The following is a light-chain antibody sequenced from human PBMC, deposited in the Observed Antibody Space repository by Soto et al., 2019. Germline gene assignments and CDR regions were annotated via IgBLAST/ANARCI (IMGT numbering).Light chain of an antibody. CDR2: DAF. J-gene: IGKJ5*01. CDR3: QQRSNWPIT. V-gene: IGKV3-11*01. Sequence: EILLTQSPVTLSLSPGERATLSCRASQSVSRYLAWYQQKPDQAPRLLIYDAFNRATGIPARFSGSGSGTDFTLTISSLEPEDFVVYYCQQRSNWPITFGQGTRLEI. CDR1: QSVSRY.